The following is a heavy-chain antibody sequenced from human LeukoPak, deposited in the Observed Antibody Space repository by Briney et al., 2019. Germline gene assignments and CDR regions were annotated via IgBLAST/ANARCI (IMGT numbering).Heavy chain of an antibody. CDR3: AKDLVVVTASPNDY. V-gene: IGHV3-23*01. Sequence: GGSLRLSCAASGFTFSSYAMSWVRQAPGKGLEWVSAISGSGGSTYYADSVKGRFTISRDNSKNTLYLQMNSLRAEDTAVYYCAKDLVVVTASPNDYWGQGTLVTVSS. CDR1: GFTFSSYA. CDR2: ISGSGGST. D-gene: IGHD2-21*02. J-gene: IGHJ4*02.